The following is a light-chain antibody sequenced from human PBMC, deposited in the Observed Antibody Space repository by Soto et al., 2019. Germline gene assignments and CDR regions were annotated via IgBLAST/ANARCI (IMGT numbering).Light chain of an antibody. CDR1: QSISSW. CDR2: DAS. V-gene: IGKV1-5*01. CDR3: QQYNSYST. Sequence: DIQRTQSPSTLSASVGDRVTITCRASQSISSWLAWYQQKPGKAPKLLIYDASSLESGVPSRFSGSGSGTEFTLPISSLQPDDFATYYCQQYNSYSTFGQGTKVDIK. J-gene: IGKJ1*01.